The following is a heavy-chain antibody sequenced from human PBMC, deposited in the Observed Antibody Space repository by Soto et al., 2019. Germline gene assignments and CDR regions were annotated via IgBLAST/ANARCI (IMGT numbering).Heavy chain of an antibody. J-gene: IGHJ5*02. CDR3: AREYMGCSGGSCYDVLVNWFDP. Sequence: ASVKVSCKASGYTFTSYGISWVRQAPGQGLEWMGWISAYNGNTNYAQKLQGRVTMTTDTSTSTAYMELRSLRSDDTAVYYCAREYMGCSGGSCYDVLVNWFDPWGQGTLVTSPQ. D-gene: IGHD2-15*01. CDR1: GYTFTSYG. CDR2: ISAYNGNT. V-gene: IGHV1-18*01.